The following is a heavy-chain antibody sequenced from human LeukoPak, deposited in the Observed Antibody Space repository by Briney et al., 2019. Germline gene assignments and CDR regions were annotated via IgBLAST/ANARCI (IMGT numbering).Heavy chain of an antibody. Sequence: PSETLPLTCTVSDNSISSFYWSWIRQPPGKGLEWIGFVYKTGHTNYNPSLKSRAAISLDGSKSQVSLRLTSVTAADTAVYYCAPHRFGEPHFEYWGRGTLVSVSS. D-gene: IGHD3-10*01. CDR1: DNSISSFY. CDR2: VYKTGHT. V-gene: IGHV4-59*08. J-gene: IGHJ4*02. CDR3: APHRFGEPHFEY.